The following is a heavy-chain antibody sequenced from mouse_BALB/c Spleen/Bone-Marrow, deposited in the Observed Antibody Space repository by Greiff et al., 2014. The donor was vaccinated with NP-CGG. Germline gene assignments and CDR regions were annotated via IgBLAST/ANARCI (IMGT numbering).Heavy chain of an antibody. J-gene: IGHJ2*01. CDR1: GYKFTSYV. D-gene: IGHD2-14*01. CDR3: GRDYYRGSFDY. Sequence: EVQLQQSGPELVKPGASVKMSCKASGYKFTSYVMLWVKQKPGQGLEWIGYINPYNDVTTYNEKFKGKASLTSDKSSSTAYMGLSSLTSDDSAVYYCGRDYYRGSFDYWGQGTTLTVSP. CDR2: INPYNDVT. V-gene: IGHV1-14*01.